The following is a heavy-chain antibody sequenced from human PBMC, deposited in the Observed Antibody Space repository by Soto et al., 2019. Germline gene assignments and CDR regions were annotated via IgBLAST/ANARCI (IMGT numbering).Heavy chain of an antibody. CDR1: GFTFSSYG. V-gene: IGHV3-30*18. CDR3: AKDGVF. Sequence: PGGPLRLSCAASGFTFSSYGMHWVRQAPGKGLEWVAVISYDGSNKYYADSVKGRFTISRDNSKNTLYLQMNSLRAEDTAVYYCAKDGVFWGQGTLVTVSS. J-gene: IGHJ4*02. D-gene: IGHD3-10*01. CDR2: ISYDGSNK.